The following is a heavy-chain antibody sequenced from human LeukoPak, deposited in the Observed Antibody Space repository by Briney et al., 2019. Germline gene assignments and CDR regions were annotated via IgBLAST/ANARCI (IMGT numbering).Heavy chain of an antibody. CDR3: ARERAQPLFYGMDV. CDR2: IYYSGST. V-gene: IGHV4-59*01. D-gene: IGHD2-2*01. CDR1: GGSISSYY. J-gene: IGHJ6*02. Sequence: SETLSLTCTVSGGSISSYYWSWIRQPPGKGLEWIGYIYYSGSTNYNPSLKSRVTISVDTSKNQFSLKLSSVTAADTAVYYCARERAQPLFYGMDVWGQGTTVTDSS.